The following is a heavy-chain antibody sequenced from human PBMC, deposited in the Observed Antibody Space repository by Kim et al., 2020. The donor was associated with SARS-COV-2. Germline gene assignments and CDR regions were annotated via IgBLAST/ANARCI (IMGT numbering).Heavy chain of an antibody. CDR2: INAGNGNT. CDR1: GYTFTSYA. V-gene: IGHV1-3*01. Sequence: ASVKVSCKASGYTFTSYAMHWVRQAPGQRLEWMGWINAGNGNTKYSQKFQGRVTITRDTSASTAYMELSSLRSEDTAVYYCARGGPGGSYFDPWGQGTLVTVSS. CDR3: ARGGPGGSYFDP. J-gene: IGHJ5*02. D-gene: IGHD1-26*01.